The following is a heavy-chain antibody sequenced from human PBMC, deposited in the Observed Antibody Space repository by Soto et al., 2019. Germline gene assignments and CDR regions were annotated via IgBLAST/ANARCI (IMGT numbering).Heavy chain of an antibody. CDR3: ARDDIPGRAVAIYGMDV. D-gene: IGHD6-19*01. Sequence: VHLLESGGGLVQPGGSLRLSCAASGFTFSNYGMHWVRQAPGKGLEWVAVIWYDGSNKYYADSVKGRFTISRDNSKNTLYLQMNSLRAEDTAVYYCARDDIPGRAVAIYGMDVWGQGTTVTVSS. V-gene: IGHV3-33*08. CDR1: GFTFSNYG. J-gene: IGHJ6*02. CDR2: IWYDGSNK.